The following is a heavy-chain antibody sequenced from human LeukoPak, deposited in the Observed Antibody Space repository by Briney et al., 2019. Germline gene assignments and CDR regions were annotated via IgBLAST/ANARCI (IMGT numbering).Heavy chain of an antibody. D-gene: IGHD5-24*01. Sequence: GASVKVSCKASGYTFTSYYMHWVRQAPGQGLEWMGIINPSGGSTSYAQKFQGRVTMTRDTSTSTVYMELSSLRSEDTAVYYCARARGGYNFALLGPGPSDCWGQGTLVTVSS. V-gene: IGHV1-46*01. CDR2: INPSGGST. CDR1: GYTFTSYY. CDR3: ARARGGYNFALLGPGPSDC. J-gene: IGHJ4*02.